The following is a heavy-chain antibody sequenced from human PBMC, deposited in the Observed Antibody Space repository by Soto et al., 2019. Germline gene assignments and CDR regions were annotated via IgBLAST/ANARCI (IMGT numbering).Heavy chain of an antibody. D-gene: IGHD6-19*01. Sequence: QVQLVQSGAEVKKPGASVKVSCKASGYTFTSYAMHWVRQAPGQRLEWMGWINAGNGNTKYSQKFQGRVTITRDTXEXTAYRELSSLRSEDTAVYYCARDGGSQWLVKSWFVPWGQGTLVTVTS. CDR2: INAGNGNT. J-gene: IGHJ5*02. CDR3: ARDGGSQWLVKSWFVP. CDR1: GYTFTSYA. V-gene: IGHV1-3*01.